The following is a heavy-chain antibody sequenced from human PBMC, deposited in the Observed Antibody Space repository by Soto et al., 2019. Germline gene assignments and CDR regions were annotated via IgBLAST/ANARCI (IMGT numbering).Heavy chain of an antibody. CDR3: ANDGRRLPLDY. J-gene: IGHJ4*02. CDR2: ISYDGSNR. V-gene: IGHV3-30*18. D-gene: IGHD6-25*01. Sequence: GGSLRLSCAASGFTFSSYGMHWVRQAPGKGLQWVAVISYDGSNRYYADSVKGRFTISRDNSKNTLYLQMNSLRAEDTAVYYCANDGRRLPLDYWGQGTLVTVSS. CDR1: GFTFSSYG.